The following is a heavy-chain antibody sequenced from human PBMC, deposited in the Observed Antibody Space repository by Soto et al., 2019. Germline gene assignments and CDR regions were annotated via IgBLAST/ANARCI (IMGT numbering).Heavy chain of an antibody. Sequence: SETQSLTCAVYGGSFSGYYWSWLRQPPEKGLEWIGYIYYSGSTYYTPTLRSRVTISVDTSTNQFSLKLSSVTAVDTAVYYCAREFLGFGDSIGDWFDPWGQGTLVTVSS. V-gene: IGHV4-34*09. CDR2: IYYSGST. D-gene: IGHD3-10*01. CDR1: GGSFSGYY. J-gene: IGHJ5*02. CDR3: AREFLGFGDSIGDWFDP.